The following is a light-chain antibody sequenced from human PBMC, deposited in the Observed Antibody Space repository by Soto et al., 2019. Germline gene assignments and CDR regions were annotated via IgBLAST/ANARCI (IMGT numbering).Light chain of an antibody. CDR2: EGS. Sequence: QSVLTQPASVSGSPGQSITISCTGTSSDVGSYNLVSWYQQHPGKAPKLMIYEGSKRPSGVSNRFSGSKSGNTASLTISGLQAEDEADYYCCSYAGSSTYVFGTGTQLT. J-gene: IGLJ1*01. CDR1: SSDVGSYNL. V-gene: IGLV2-23*01. CDR3: CSYAGSSTYV.